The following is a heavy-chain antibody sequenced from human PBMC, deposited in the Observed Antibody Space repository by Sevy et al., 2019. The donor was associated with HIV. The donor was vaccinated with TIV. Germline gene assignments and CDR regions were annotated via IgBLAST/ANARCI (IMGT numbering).Heavy chain of an antibody. CDR3: VLDDGGNANYYCYCGLDV. Sequence: GGSLRLSCAASGFTFSSYSMNWVRQAPGKGLEWVSSISSSSSYIYYADSVKGRFTISRDNAKNSLYLQMNSLRAEDTAVYYCVLDDGGNANYYCYCGLDVWGQGTTVTVSS. CDR1: GFTFSSYS. J-gene: IGHJ6*02. D-gene: IGHD2-15*01. V-gene: IGHV3-21*01. CDR2: ISSSSSYI.